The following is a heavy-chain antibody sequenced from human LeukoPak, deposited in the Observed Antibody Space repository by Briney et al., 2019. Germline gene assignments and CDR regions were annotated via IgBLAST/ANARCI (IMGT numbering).Heavy chain of an antibody. V-gene: IGHV3-23*01. Sequence: GGTLRLSCAASGFTFSSYAMSWVRQAPGKGLEWVSTISGAVGNTHYADSVKGRFTISRDNSKNTLYLQMNSLRAEDTAIYYCAKSGLNRFDYWGQGTLVTVSS. CDR1: GFTFSSYA. CDR2: ISGAVGNT. CDR3: AKSGLNRFDY. D-gene: IGHD2-15*01. J-gene: IGHJ4*02.